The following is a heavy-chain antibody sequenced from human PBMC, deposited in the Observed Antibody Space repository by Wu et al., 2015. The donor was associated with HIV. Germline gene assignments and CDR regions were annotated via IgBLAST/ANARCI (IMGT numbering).Heavy chain of an antibody. CDR2: ISAYNGNT. Sequence: QVQLVQSGAEVKKPGASVKVSCKASGYTFTSYGISWVRQAPGQGLEWMGWISAYNGNTNYAQKLQGRVTMTTDTSTSTAYMELRSLRSDDTAVYYCARDGRVDGSMIVVVISIDAFDIWGQGTSGHRLF. J-gene: IGHJ3*02. V-gene: IGHV1-18*01. D-gene: IGHD3-22*01. CDR3: ARDGRVDGSMIVVVISIDAFDI. CDR1: GYTFTSYG.